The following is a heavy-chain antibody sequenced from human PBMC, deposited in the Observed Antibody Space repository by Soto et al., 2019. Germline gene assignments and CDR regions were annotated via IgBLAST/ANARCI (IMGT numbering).Heavy chain of an antibody. CDR2: IGTAGDT. CDR3: ARVYPMFYAYFDL. D-gene: IGHD2-8*01. J-gene: IGHJ2*01. Sequence: EVQLVESGGGLVQPGGSLRLSCAASGFTFSSYDMHWVRQATGKGLEWVSAIGTAGDTYYPGSVKGRFTISRENAKNSLYLQMNSLRAGDTAVYYCARVYPMFYAYFDLWGRGTLVTVSS. CDR1: GFTFSSYD. V-gene: IGHV3-13*01.